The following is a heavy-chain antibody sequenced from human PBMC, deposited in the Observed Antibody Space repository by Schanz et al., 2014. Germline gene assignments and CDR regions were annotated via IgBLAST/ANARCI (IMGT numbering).Heavy chain of an antibody. Sequence: EVQLVESGGGLVQPGGSLRLSCAASGFTFSSYAMSWVRQAPGKGLEWVSAISGRDGSTYYADSVRGRFTISRDNSKNTLYLQMNSLRPEDTAVYCCARWGFGEVSYFDYWGQGTLVTVSS. CDR2: ISGRDGST. D-gene: IGHD3-10*01. V-gene: IGHV3-23*04. CDR1: GFTFSSYA. J-gene: IGHJ4*02. CDR3: ARWGFGEVSYFDY.